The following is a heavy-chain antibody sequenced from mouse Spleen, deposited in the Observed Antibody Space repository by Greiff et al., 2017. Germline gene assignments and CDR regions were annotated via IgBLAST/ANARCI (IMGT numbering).Heavy chain of an antibody. J-gene: IGHJ4*01. CDR2: IRNKANGYTT. CDR1: GFTFTDYY. D-gene: IGHD3-1*01. Sequence: EVHLVESGGGLVQPGGSLSLSCAASGFTFTDYYMSWVRQPPGKALEWLGFIRNKANGYTTEYSASVKGRFTISRDNSQSILYLQMNALRAEDSATYYCARSQLGLRAMDYWGQGTSVTVSS. V-gene: IGHV7-3*01. CDR3: ARSQLGLRAMDY.